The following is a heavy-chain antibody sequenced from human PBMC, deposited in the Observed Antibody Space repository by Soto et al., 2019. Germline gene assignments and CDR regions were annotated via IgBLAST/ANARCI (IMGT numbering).Heavy chain of an antibody. J-gene: IGHJ4*02. V-gene: IGHV3-7*01. CDR1: GFTFSSYW. Sequence: HPGGSLRLSCATSGFTFSSYWMSWVRQAPGKGLEWVANIKQDGSEKYYVDSVKGRFTISRDNAKNSLYLQMNSLRVEDTAVYYCAPHRGMAPLWGQGTLVTVS. CDR2: IKQDGSEK. CDR3: APHRGMAPL.